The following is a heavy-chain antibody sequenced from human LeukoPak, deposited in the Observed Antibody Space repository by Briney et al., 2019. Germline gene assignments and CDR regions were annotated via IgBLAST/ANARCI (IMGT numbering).Heavy chain of an antibody. D-gene: IGHD4-17*01. CDR3: AKGMGDYVLFYYYGMDV. CDR1: GFTFSSYW. CDR2: ISGSGGST. J-gene: IGHJ6*02. Sequence: GGSLRLSCAASGFTFSSYWMNWVRQAPGKGLEWVSAISGSGGSTYYADSVKGRFTISRDNSKNTLYLQMNSLRAEDTAVYYCAKGMGDYVLFYYYGMDVWGQGTTVTVSS. V-gene: IGHV3-23*01.